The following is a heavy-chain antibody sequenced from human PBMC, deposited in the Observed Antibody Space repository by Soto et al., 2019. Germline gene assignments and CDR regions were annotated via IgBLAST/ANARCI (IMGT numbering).Heavy chain of an antibody. D-gene: IGHD3-3*01. CDR3: ARQVTECARVWFVP. V-gene: IGHV3-66*04. Sequence: EVQLVESGGGLVQPGGSLRLSCAASGFTVSSNYMSWVRQAPGKGLEWVSVIYSGGGTYYADSVKGRFTISRDNSKNTLYLQMNSLRAEDTAVYYCARQVTECARVWFVPWGQGTLVTVSS. J-gene: IGHJ5*02. CDR1: GFTVSSNY. CDR2: IYSGGGT.